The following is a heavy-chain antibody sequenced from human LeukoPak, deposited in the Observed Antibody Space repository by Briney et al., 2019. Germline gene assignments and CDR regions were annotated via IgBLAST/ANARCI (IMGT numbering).Heavy chain of an antibody. J-gene: IGHJ6*02. V-gene: IGHV3-21*01. CDR3: ARSYERGSMVYYYYGMDV. D-gene: IGHD3-10*01. CDR1: GFTFSSYS. CDR2: ISSSSSYI. Sequence: GGSLRLSCAASGFTFSSYSMNWVRQAPGKGLEWVSSISSSSSYIYYADSVKGRFTISRDNAKNSLYLQMNSLRAEDTAVYYCARSYERGSMVYYYYGMDVWGQGTTVTVSS.